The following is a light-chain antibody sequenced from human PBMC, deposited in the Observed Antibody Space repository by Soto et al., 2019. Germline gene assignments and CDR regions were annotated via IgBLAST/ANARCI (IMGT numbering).Light chain of an antibody. CDR1: QYISKL. J-gene: IGKJ2*01. CDR2: DAS. V-gene: IGKV1-5*01. CDR3: QQYADYSGT. Sequence: DIQMTQSPSTLSTSVGDRVTITCRASQYISKLLAWYQQKPGKAPKLLIYDASTLHTGVPSRFSGSGSGTDFTLTISSLQPDDFATYYCQQYADYSGTFGQGTKLESK.